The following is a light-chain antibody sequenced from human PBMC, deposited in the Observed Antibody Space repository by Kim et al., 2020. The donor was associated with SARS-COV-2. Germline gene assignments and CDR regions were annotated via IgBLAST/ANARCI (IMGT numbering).Light chain of an antibody. CDR3: QQYKNWPYT. J-gene: IGKJ2*01. V-gene: IGKV3-15*01. CDR1: QSVNSY. Sequence: EIVMTQSPATLSVSPGDRATLSCRASQSVNSYLAWFQQRPGQAPRLLIYDASTRATGIPGRFSGSGSGTELTLTISSLQSEDFAVYYCQQYKNWPYTFGQGTKLEI. CDR2: DAS.